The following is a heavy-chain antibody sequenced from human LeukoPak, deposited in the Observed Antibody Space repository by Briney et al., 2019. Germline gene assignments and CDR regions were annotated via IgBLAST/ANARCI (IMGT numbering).Heavy chain of an antibody. V-gene: IGHV3-74*01. D-gene: IGHD3-10*01. CDR2: INSDGSST. CDR3: ARDRNPFGSGSRIDY. Sequence: GGSLRLSCAASGFTFSSYWMHWVRHAPGKGLVWVSRINSDGSSTSYADSVKGRFTISRDNAKNTLYLQMNSLRAEDTAVYYCARDRNPFGSGSRIDYWGQGTLVTVSS. CDR1: GFTFSSYW. J-gene: IGHJ4*02.